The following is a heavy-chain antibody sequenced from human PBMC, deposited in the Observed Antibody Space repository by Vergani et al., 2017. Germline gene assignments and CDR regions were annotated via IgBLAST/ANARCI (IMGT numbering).Heavy chain of an antibody. CDR3: ARWPSSYDFWSGYYSLFYYYYMDV. J-gene: IGHJ6*03. Sequence: QVQLVQSGAEVKKPGASVKVSCKASGYTFTSYDINWVRQATGQGLEWMGWMNPNSGNTGYAQKFQGRVTMTRNTSISTAYMELSSLRSEDTAVYSCARWPSSYDFWSGYYSLFYYYYMDVWGKGTTVTVSS. D-gene: IGHD3-3*01. CDR1: GYTFTSYD. CDR2: MNPNSGNT. V-gene: IGHV1-8*01.